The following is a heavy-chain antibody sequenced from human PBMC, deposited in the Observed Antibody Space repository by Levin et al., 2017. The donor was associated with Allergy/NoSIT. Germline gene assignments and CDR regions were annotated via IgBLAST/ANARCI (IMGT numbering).Heavy chain of an antibody. CDR2: ISWNSGSI. V-gene: IGHV3-9*01. D-gene: IGHD6-6*01. CDR1: GFTFDDYS. J-gene: IGHJ4*02. CDR3: AKARIAAQNLIDY. Sequence: SLKISCAASGFTFDDYSIHWVRQAPGKGLEWVSGISWNSGSIGYADSVKGRFTISRDNAKNSLYLQMNSLRAEDTALYYCAKARIAAQNLIDYWGQGTLVTVSS.